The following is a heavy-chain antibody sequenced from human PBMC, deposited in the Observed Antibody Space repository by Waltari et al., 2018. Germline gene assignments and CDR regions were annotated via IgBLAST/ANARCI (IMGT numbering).Heavy chain of an antibody. CDR2: IDDAGST. V-gene: IGHV3-66*02. CDR3: ARARDEETAMVYFDH. D-gene: IGHD5-18*01. CDR1: GFTVSKNH. Sequence: EVQLVESGGVLVHPGGSLRLSCAASGFTVSKNHMSWVRQAPGRGLEWVELIDDAGSTYYPDAVRGRFTISRDNSKNTVHLQMNSLRVEDTAIYYCARARDEETAMVYFDHWGQGTLVSVSS. J-gene: IGHJ4*02.